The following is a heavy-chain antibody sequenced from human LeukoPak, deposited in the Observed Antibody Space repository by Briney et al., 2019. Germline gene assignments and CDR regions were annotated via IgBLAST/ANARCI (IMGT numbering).Heavy chain of an antibody. Sequence: GGSLRLSCAASGFTFSSYSMNWVRQAPGKGLEWVSSISSSSSYIYYADSVKGRFTISRDNAKNSLYLQMTSLRAEDTAVYYCAGGSYDLYGESYGMYVWGQGTTVTVSS. CDR2: ISSSSSYI. J-gene: IGHJ6*02. CDR1: GFTFSSYS. CDR3: AGGSYDLYGESYGMYV. V-gene: IGHV3-21*01. D-gene: IGHD1-26*01.